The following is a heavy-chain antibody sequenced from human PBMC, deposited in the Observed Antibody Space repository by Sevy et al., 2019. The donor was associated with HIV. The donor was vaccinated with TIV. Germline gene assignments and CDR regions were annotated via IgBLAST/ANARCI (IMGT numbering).Heavy chain of an antibody. D-gene: IGHD5-18*01. Sequence: ASVKVSCKASGYTFTSYDINWVRQATGQGLEWMGWMNPNSGNTGYAQKFQGRVTMTRNTSISTAYMELSSLRSEDKAVYYCARGFPVTAMVSYYHYGMDVWGQGTTVTVSS. V-gene: IGHV1-8*01. CDR1: GYTFTSYD. CDR3: ARGFPVTAMVSYYHYGMDV. CDR2: MNPNSGNT. J-gene: IGHJ6*02.